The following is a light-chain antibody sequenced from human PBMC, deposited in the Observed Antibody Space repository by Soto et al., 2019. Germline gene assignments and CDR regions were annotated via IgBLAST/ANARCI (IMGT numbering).Light chain of an antibody. J-gene: IGKJ1*01. CDR1: QSVSGSY. Sequence: EIVLTQSPGTLSLSPGERVTLSCRASQSVSGSYLAWYQQKPGQPPRLLIYGASSRASGIPDRFSGSGSGTDFTLTISRLEPEDFAVYYCQQYGSSPGTFGQGTQVEIK. CDR2: GAS. V-gene: IGKV3-20*01. CDR3: QQYGSSPGT.